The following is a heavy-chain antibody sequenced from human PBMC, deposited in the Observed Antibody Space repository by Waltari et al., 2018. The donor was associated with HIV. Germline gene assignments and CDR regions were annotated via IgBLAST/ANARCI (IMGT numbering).Heavy chain of an antibody. J-gene: IGHJ4*02. V-gene: IGHV1-69*04. CDR2: IIPILGIA. CDR1: GGTFSSYA. D-gene: IGHD5-18*01. CDR3: AREVDTAMVLGRGYSYGYGY. Sequence: QVQLVQSGAEVKKPGSSVKVSCKASGGTFSSYAISWVRQAPGQGLEWMGRIIPILGIANYAQKFQGRVTITADKSTSTAYMELSSLRSEDTAVYYCAREVDTAMVLGRGYSYGYGYWGQGTLVTVSS.